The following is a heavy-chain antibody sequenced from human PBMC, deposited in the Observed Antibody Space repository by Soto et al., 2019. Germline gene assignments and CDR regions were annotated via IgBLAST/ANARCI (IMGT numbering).Heavy chain of an antibody. CDR2: ISYDGSNK. V-gene: IGHV3-30*18. J-gene: IGHJ6*02. CDR1: GFTFSSYG. Sequence: QVQLVESGGGVVQPGRSLRLSCAASGFTFSSYGMHWVRQAPGKGLEWVAVISYDGSNKYYADSVKGRFTISRDNSQNTLYLQMNSLRAEDTAVYYCAEGGAGMDVWGQGTTVTVSS. CDR3: AEGGAGMDV. D-gene: IGHD1-26*01.